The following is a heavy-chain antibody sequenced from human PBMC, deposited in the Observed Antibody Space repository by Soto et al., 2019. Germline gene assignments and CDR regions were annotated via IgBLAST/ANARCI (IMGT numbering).Heavy chain of an antibody. Sequence: GSLRLSCTASGFTFGDYAISWFRQAPGKGLEWVGFIRSKAYGGTTEYAASVKGRFTISRDDSKSIAYLQMNSLKTEDTAVYYCTRGDVLRYFDWLGTPGWYWGQGTLVTVSS. CDR2: IRSKAYGGTT. CDR1: GFTFGDYA. D-gene: IGHD3-9*01. J-gene: IGHJ4*02. CDR3: TRGDVLRYFDWLGTPGWY. V-gene: IGHV3-49*03.